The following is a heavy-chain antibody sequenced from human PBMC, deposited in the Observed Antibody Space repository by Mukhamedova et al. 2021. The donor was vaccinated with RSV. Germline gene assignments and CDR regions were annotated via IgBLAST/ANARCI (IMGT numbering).Heavy chain of an antibody. Sequence: SYISNSGSTMYYADSVKGRFTISRDNGKNSLHLQMNSLRAEDTAVYYCARDIAVVQVATTPFDYWGQGTLVTVSS. V-gene: IGHV3-11*04. CDR3: ARDIAVVQVATTPFDY. J-gene: IGHJ4*02. D-gene: IGHD2-2*01. CDR2: ISNSGSTM.